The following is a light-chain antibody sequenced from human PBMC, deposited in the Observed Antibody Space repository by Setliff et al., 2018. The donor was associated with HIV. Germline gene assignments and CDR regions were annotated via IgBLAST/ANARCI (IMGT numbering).Light chain of an antibody. CDR2: EVS. Sequence: QSVLTQPASVSGSPGQSITISCTGTSSDVGSYNVVSWYQQHPGKAPKLMIYEVSERPSGVSNRFSGSKSGSTASLTISGLQAEDEADYYCCSYAGSSTYVFGTGTKVTVL. J-gene: IGLJ1*01. CDR1: SSDVGSYNV. V-gene: IGLV2-23*02. CDR3: CSYAGSSTYV.